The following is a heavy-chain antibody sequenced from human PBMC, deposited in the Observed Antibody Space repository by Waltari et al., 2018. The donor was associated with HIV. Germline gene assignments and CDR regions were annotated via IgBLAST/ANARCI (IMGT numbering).Heavy chain of an antibody. Sequence: QVQLVESGGGVVQPGGSLRLSYAASGFTFSSYGMHWVRQAPGKGLEWVAFIRYDGSNKYYADSVKGRFTISRDNSKNTLYLQMNSLRAEDTAVYYCAKDHGDTYSSSWYYFDYWGQGTLVTVSS. D-gene: IGHD6-13*01. CDR3: AKDHGDTYSSSWYYFDY. V-gene: IGHV3-30*02. CDR1: GFTFSSYG. J-gene: IGHJ4*02. CDR2: IRYDGSNK.